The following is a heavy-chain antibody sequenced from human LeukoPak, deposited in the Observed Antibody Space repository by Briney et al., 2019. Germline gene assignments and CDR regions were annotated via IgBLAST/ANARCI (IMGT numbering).Heavy chain of an antibody. Sequence: GGSLRLSCAASGFTFSSYGMHWVRQAPGKGLEWVAVISYDGSNKYYAGSVKGRFTISRDNSKNALYLQMNSLRAEDTAVYYCAKDLFSGIVATIHYYYYGMDVWGQGTTVTVSS. V-gene: IGHV3-30*18. CDR2: ISYDGSNK. D-gene: IGHD5-12*01. CDR3: AKDLFSGIVATIHYYYYGMDV. J-gene: IGHJ6*02. CDR1: GFTFSSYG.